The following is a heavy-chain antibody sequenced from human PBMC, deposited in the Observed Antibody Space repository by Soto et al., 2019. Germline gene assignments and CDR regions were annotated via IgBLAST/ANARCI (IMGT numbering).Heavy chain of an antibody. CDR2: INAGNGNT. CDR3: ARDPSPAPSGYFDY. CDR1: GYTFTSYA. D-gene: IGHD1-26*01. V-gene: IGHV1-3*01. Sequence: ASVKVSCKASGYTFTSYAMHWVRQAPGQRLEWMGWINAGNGNTKYSQKFQGRVTITRDTSASTAYMELSSLRSEDTAVYYCARDPSPAPSGYFDYWGQGSLVTVAS. J-gene: IGHJ4*02.